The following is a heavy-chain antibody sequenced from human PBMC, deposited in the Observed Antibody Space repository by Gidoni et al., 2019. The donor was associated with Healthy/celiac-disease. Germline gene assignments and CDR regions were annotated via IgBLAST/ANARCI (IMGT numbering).Heavy chain of an antibody. CDR3: ARVVRIAAASDAFDI. D-gene: IGHD6-13*01. CDR1: GGTFSSYA. J-gene: IGHJ3*02. CDR2: IIPILGIA. V-gene: IGHV1-69*10. Sequence: QVQLVQSGAEVKKPGSSVKVSCKASGGTFSSYAISWVRQAPGQGLEWMGGIIPILGIANYAQKFQGRVTITADKSTTTAYMELSSLRSEDTAMYYCARVVRIAAASDAFDIWGQGTMVTVSS.